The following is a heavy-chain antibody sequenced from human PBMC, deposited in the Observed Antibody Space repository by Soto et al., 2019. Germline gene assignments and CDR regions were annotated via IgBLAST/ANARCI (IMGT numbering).Heavy chain of an antibody. CDR1: GYTFTSYD. J-gene: IGHJ4*02. V-gene: IGHV1-8*01. D-gene: IGHD1-1*01. CDR3: ARGVDAGVDS. CDR2: MSPNSGYT. Sequence: QVPLVQSGAEVNEPGASVRVSCKASGYTFTSYDINWMRQATGQGLEWMGWMSPNSGYTGYAQKFQGRVTMTRDTSVSTAYMELTNLRSDDTAMYYCARGVDAGVDSWGQGTLVAVSS.